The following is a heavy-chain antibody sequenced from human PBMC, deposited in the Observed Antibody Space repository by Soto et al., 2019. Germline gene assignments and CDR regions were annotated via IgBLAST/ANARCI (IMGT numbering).Heavy chain of an antibody. Sequence: GGSLRLSCAASGFTFSSYGMHWVRQAPGKGLEWVAVISYDGSNKYYADSVKGRFTISRDNSKNTLYLQMNSLRAEDTAVYYCAKDFRYSSGWSMFYYYYGMDVWGQGTTVTVSS. CDR3: AKDFRYSSGWSMFYYYYGMDV. CDR2: ISYDGSNK. CDR1: GFTFSSYG. J-gene: IGHJ6*02. V-gene: IGHV3-30*18. D-gene: IGHD6-19*01.